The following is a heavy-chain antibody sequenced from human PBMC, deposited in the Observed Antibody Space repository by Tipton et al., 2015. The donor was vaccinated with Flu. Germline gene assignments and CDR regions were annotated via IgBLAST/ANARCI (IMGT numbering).Heavy chain of an antibody. D-gene: IGHD3-10*01. CDR3: ARVRVVRGVNGEWYFDL. J-gene: IGHJ2*01. CDR2: IYTSGST. CDR1: GGSISSGSYY. V-gene: IGHV4-61*02. Sequence: TLSLTCTVSGGSISSGSYYWSWIRQPAGKGLEWVGRIYTSGSTNYNPSLKSRVTISVDTSKNQFSLKLSSVTAADTTVYYCARVRVVRGVNGEWYFDLWGRGTLVTVSS.